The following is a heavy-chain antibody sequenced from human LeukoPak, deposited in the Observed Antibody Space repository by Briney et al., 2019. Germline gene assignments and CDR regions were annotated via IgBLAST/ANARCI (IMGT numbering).Heavy chain of an antibody. D-gene: IGHD3-10*01. CDR2: IIPIFGTA. Sequence: ASVKVSCKASGGTFSSYAISWVRQAPGQGLEWMGGIIPIFGTANYAQRFQGRVTITADESTSTAYMELSSLRSEDTAVYYCARDGTGNFDYWGQGTLVTVSS. CDR1: GGTFSSYA. V-gene: IGHV1-69*13. J-gene: IGHJ4*02. CDR3: ARDGTGNFDY.